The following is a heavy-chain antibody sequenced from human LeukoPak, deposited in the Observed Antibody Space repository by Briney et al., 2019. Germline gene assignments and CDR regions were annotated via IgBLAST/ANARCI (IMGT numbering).Heavy chain of an antibody. CDR2: IYHSGST. D-gene: IGHD1-14*01. Sequence: PSGTLSLTCAVSGGSISSSNWWSWVRQPPGKGLEWIGEIYHSGSTNYNPSLKSRVTISVDKSKNQFSLKLSSVTAADTAVYYCAREMYKGYAPKIFDYWGQGTLVTVSS. V-gene: IGHV4-4*02. CDR3: AREMYKGYAPKIFDY. CDR1: GGSISSSNW. J-gene: IGHJ4*02.